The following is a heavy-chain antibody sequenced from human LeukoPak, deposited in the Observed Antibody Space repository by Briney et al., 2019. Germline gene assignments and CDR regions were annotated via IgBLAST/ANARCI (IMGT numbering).Heavy chain of an antibody. CDR3: NRGPIQLWLYYGMDV. CDR1: GFTFGDHA. J-gene: IGHJ6*02. Sequence: GGSLRLSCTASGFTFGDHAMGWVRQAPGKGLEWVGFIRSKAYGGTTEYAASVKGRFTISRDDSKSIAYLQMNSLKTEDTAVYYCNRGPIQLWLYYGMDVWGQGTTVIVSS. CDR2: IRSKAYGGTT. D-gene: IGHD5-18*01. V-gene: IGHV3-49*04.